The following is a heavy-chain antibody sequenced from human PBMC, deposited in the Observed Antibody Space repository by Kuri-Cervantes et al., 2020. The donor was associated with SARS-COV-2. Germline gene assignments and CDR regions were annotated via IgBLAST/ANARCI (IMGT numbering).Heavy chain of an antibody. CDR1: GYTFTGYY. V-gene: IGHV3-30-3*01. D-gene: IGHD6-19*01. J-gene: IGHJ4*02. CDR2: ISYDGSNK. Sequence: SCKASGYTFTGYYMHWVRQAPGKGLEWVAVISYDGSNKYYADSVKGRFTISRDNSKNTLYLQMNSLRAEDTAVYYCARDLSGWPVDYWGQGTLVTVSS. CDR3: ARDLSGWPVDY.